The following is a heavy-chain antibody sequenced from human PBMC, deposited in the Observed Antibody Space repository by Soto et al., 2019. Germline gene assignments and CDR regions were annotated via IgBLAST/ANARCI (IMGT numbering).Heavy chain of an antibody. CDR1: GFTFSSYS. CDR2: ISSSSSYI. D-gene: IGHD4-17*01. J-gene: IGHJ6*02. Sequence: GGSLRLSCAASGFTFSSYSMNWVRQAPGKGLEWVSSISSSSSYIYYADSVKGRFTISRDNAKNSLYLQMNSLRAEDTAVYYCARTPPAADYGDYVRYYYYGMDVWGQGTTDTVSS. V-gene: IGHV3-21*01. CDR3: ARTPPAADYGDYVRYYYYGMDV.